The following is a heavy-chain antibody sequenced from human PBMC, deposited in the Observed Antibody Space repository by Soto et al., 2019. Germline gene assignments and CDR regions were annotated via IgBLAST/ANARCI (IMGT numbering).Heavy chain of an antibody. Sequence: QVQLQQWGAGLLKPSETLSLTCAVYGGSFSGYYWSWIRQPPGKGLEWIGEINHSGSTIYNPSLVSRVTISVDTSKNQFSLKLSSVTAADTAVYYCARGVWAPRFDPWGQGTLVTVTS. V-gene: IGHV4-34*01. D-gene: IGHD7-27*01. CDR3: ARGVWAPRFDP. CDR2: INHSGST. J-gene: IGHJ5*02. CDR1: GGSFSGYY.